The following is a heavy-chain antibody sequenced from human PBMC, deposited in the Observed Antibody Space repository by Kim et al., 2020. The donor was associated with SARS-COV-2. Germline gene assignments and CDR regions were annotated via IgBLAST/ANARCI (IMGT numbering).Heavy chain of an antibody. CDR2: GT. Sequence: GTNDAQKLQGRVTMTRDTSISTAYMELSRLRSDDTAVYYCAREGDPFVGYWGQGTLVTVSS. CDR3: AREGDPFVGY. D-gene: IGHD1-26*01. V-gene: IGHV1-2*02. J-gene: IGHJ4*02.